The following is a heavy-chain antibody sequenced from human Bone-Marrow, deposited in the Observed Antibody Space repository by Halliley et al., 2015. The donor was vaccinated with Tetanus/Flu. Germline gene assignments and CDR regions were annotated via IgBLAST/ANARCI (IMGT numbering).Heavy chain of an antibody. V-gene: IGHV3-48*03. CDR2: ISSSGSTI. CDR1: GFTFSSYE. D-gene: IGHD2-21*02. Sequence: SLRLSCAASGFTFSSYEMNWVRQAPGKGLEWVSYISSSGSTIYYADSVKCRFTISRDNAKNSLYLQINSLRAEDTAVYYCARGSGLLPYWGQGALVTVSS. CDR3: ARGSGLLPY. J-gene: IGHJ4*02.